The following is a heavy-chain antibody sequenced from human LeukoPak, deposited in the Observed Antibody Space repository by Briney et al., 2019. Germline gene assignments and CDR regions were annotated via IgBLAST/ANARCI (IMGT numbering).Heavy chain of an antibody. CDR3: ARDGLSGSYPPPGWFDP. J-gene: IGHJ5*02. V-gene: IGHV3-7*01. CDR2: IKQDGSEK. CDR1: GFTFSSYW. D-gene: IGHD1-26*01. Sequence: GSLRLSCAASGFTFSSYWMSWVRQAPGKGLEWVANIKQDGSEKYYVDSVEGRFTISRDNAKNSLYLQMNSLRAEDTAVYYCARDGLSGSYPPPGWFDPWGQGTLVTVSS.